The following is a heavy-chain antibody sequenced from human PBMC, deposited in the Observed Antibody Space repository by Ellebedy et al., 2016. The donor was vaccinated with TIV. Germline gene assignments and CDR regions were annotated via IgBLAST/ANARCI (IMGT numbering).Heavy chain of an antibody. CDR3: AKGGSDVIDY. D-gene: IGHD1-26*01. J-gene: IGHJ4*02. Sequence: PGGSLRLSCAASGFSFSSYWMHWVRQGPGKGLVWVSRINSDGSSTSYADSVKGRFTISRDNAKNTLYLQMNSLRGEDTAVYYCAKGGSDVIDYWGQGTLVTVSS. CDR1: GFSFSSYW. CDR2: INSDGSST. V-gene: IGHV3-74*01.